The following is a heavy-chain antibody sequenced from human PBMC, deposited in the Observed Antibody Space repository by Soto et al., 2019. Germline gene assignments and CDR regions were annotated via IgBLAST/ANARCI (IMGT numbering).Heavy chain of an antibody. CDR2: IDSSGSGV. J-gene: IGHJ4*02. V-gene: IGHV3-48*03. D-gene: IGHD2-15*01. CDR3: AREELNCCGDCFDY. CDR1: GFTLSDYE. Sequence: GGSLKPSCLASGFTLSDYEMNWVRQAPGKGLEWVSYIDSSGSGVYYADSMKGGFTTFRDNAKNSLYLQMNSLRGEDTAVYYCAREELNCCGDCFDYWGQGTPVTVSS.